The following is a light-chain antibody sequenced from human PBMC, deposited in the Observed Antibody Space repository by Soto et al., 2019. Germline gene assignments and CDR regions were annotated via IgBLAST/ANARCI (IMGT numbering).Light chain of an antibody. Sequence: SYELTQPPSVSVSPGQTASITCSGDKLGHKYSSWYQQRPGQSPVLVIYQDNKRPSGIPERFSGSNSGNTATLTISGTQAMDEADYYCQAWDSSTGVFGGGTKLTVL. CDR3: QAWDSSTGV. CDR1: KLGHKY. V-gene: IGLV3-1*01. CDR2: QDN. J-gene: IGLJ2*01.